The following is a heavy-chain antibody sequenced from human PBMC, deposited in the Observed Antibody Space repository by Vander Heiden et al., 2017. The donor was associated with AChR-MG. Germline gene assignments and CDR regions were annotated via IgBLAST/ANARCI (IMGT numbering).Heavy chain of an antibody. Sequence: EVQLVESGGGLVQPGGSLIPSCAASGFTFSSYSMNWVRQAPGKGLEWVSYISSSSSTIYYADSVKGRFTISRDNAKNSLYLQMNSLRDEDTAVYYCARSVLSGYRNADYWGQGTLVTVSS. CDR2: ISSSSSTI. J-gene: IGHJ4*02. CDR3: ARSVLSGYRNADY. D-gene: IGHD3-3*01. V-gene: IGHV3-48*02. CDR1: GFTFSSYS.